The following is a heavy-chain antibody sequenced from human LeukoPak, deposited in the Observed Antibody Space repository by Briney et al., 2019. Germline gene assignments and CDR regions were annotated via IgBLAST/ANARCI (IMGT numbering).Heavy chain of an antibody. CDR1: GYTFTSYY. Sequence: GASVKVSCKASGYTFTSYYMHWVRQAPGQGLEWMGIINPSGGSTSYAQKFQDRVTMTRDTSTSTVYMELSSLRSEDTAVYYCARPLFSSSPYYGMDVWGQGTTVTVSS. V-gene: IGHV1-46*01. CDR3: ARPLFSSSPYYGMDV. D-gene: IGHD6-13*01. J-gene: IGHJ6*02. CDR2: INPSGGST.